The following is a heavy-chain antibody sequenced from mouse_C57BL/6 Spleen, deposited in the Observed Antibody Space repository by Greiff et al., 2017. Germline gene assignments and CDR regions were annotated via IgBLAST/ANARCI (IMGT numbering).Heavy chain of an antibody. V-gene: IGHV1-22*01. Sequence: EVKLVESGPELVKPGASVKMSCKASGYTFTDYNMHWVKQSHGKSLEWIGYINPNNGGTSYNQKFKGKATLTVNKSSSTAYMELRSLTSEDSAVYYCAREDYYGTYYWGQGTTLTVSS. CDR3: AREDYYGTYY. CDR1: GYTFTDYN. CDR2: INPNNGGT. D-gene: IGHD1-1*01. J-gene: IGHJ2*01.